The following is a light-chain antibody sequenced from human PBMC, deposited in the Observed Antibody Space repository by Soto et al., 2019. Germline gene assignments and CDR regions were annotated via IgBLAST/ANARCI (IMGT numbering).Light chain of an antibody. CDR2: DAS. Sequence: DIQRTQSPSTLSASVGDRVTITCRASQSIGSSLAWYQQQPGKAPKLLIYDASSLESGVPSRFSGSGSGTEFTLTISSLQPDDFATYYCQQYNGYSRTFGQGTKVDIK. CDR3: QQYNGYSRT. CDR1: QSIGSS. V-gene: IGKV1-5*01. J-gene: IGKJ1*01.